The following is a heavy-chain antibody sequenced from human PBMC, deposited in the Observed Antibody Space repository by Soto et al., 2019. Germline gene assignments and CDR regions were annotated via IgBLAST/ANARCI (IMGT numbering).Heavy chain of an antibody. Sequence: EVQLVESGGGLVKPGGSLRLSCAASGFKFSRYGMNWVRQAPGKGLEWVSSISSSTSYVYYADSVKGRFSVSRDNAKKILYMAMYALRTEDTAVDYCERDPSEGRVGTRFEAWGQGTLVTVSA. J-gene: IGHJ5*02. D-gene: IGHD2-2*01. V-gene: IGHV3-21*01. CDR1: GFKFSRYG. CDR2: ISSSTSYV. CDR3: ERDPSEGRVGTRFEA.